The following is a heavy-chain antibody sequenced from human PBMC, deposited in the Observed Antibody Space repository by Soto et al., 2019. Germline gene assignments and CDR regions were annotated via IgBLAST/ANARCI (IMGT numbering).Heavy chain of an antibody. J-gene: IGHJ6*02. V-gene: IGHV3-23*01. CDR3: AKDSTVTTSLYSYHYGLDV. CDR1: GFTFSNYA. Sequence: EVQLLESGGGLVQPGGSLRLSCTASGFTFSNYAMSWVRQAPDKGLEWVSAISGRGGSTYYADSVKGRFTISRDNSKNMLFLQMNSLRAEDTALYYCAKDSTVTTSLYSYHYGLDVWGQGTTVTVSS. CDR2: ISGRGGST. D-gene: IGHD4-17*01.